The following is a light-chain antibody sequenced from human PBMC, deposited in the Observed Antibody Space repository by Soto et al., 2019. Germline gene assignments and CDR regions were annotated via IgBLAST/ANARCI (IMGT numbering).Light chain of an antibody. CDR3: QQYGSSPWT. J-gene: IGKJ1*01. Sequence: EIVLSQSPGTLPLSPGERGTLSCRASQSVSSNYLAWYQQKPGQAPRLLIYGASSRVTGIPDRFSGSGSGTDFTLIISRLESEDFAVYYCQQYGSSPWTFGQGTKVEI. CDR1: QSVSSNY. V-gene: IGKV3-20*01. CDR2: GAS.